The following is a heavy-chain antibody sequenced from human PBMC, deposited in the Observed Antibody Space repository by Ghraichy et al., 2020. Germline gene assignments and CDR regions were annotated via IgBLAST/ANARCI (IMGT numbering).Heavy chain of an antibody. Sequence: GGSLRLSCAASGFTFSNYAMTWVRQAPGKGLDWVSTIGDGGGPTYYAASVKGRFTISRDDSKNTLYLQMNSLRLEDTAVYYCARETTVPGYWGQGTRVTVSS. D-gene: IGHD4-17*01. CDR1: GFTFSNYA. CDR3: ARETTVPGY. J-gene: IGHJ4*02. CDR2: IGDGGGPT. V-gene: IGHV3-23*01.